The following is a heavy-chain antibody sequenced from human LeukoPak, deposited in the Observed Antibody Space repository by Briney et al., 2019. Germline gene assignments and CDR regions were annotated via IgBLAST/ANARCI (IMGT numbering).Heavy chain of an antibody. D-gene: IGHD3-16*01. Sequence: GGSLRLLCAASGFTFSSYWMHWVGEALGLGVVWVLRISPDGSSTIYADSVKGRFTISRDNAKNTLYLQMNTLRAEDTAVYYCARVNVCPRCHFDYWGQGTLVTVSS. CDR3: ARVNVCPRCHFDY. V-gene: IGHV3-74*01. CDR1: GFTFSSYW. J-gene: IGHJ4*02. CDR2: ISPDGSST.